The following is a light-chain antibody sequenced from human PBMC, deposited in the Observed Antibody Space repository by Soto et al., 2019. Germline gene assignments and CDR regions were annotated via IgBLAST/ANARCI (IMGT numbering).Light chain of an antibody. CDR3: QQANSFPLN. CDR2: AAA. V-gene: IGKV1-12*01. Sequence: DIQMTQSPSSVSASVGDRVTITCRASQGIGSWLGWYQQKPGKAPKLLIYAAASLQSGVPSRFSATFSGTEFTLTISRMQPGDLATYLCQQANSFPLNFGPGTKVDLK. J-gene: IGKJ3*01. CDR1: QGIGSW.